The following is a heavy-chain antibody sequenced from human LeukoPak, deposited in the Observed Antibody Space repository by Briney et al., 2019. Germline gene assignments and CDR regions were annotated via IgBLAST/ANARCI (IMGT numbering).Heavy chain of an antibody. Sequence: SETLSLTCSVSGGSITSYYWSWIRQPPGKGLEWIGYIYYSGSTNYNPSLKSRVTISVDTTKNQFSLKLSSVTAADTAVYYCARGPTTSITIFGVVWGQGTLVTVSS. CDR2: IYYSGST. J-gene: IGHJ4*02. CDR1: GGSITSYY. V-gene: IGHV4-59*08. D-gene: IGHD3-3*01. CDR3: ARGPTTSITIFGVV.